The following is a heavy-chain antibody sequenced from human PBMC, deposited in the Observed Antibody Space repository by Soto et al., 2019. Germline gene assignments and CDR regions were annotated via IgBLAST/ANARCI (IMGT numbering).Heavy chain of an antibody. Sequence: GASVKVSCKASGYTFTGYYMHWVRQAPGQGLEWMGWINPNSGGTKYAEQFQGRVTMTTDTSITTAYMELSGLRSDDTAVYYCVRPYCGTNSCHDSFDPWGQGTPVTVSS. J-gene: IGHJ5*02. CDR1: GYTFTGYY. CDR3: VRPYCGTNSCHDSFDP. V-gene: IGHV1-2*02. CDR2: INPNSGGT. D-gene: IGHD5-12*01.